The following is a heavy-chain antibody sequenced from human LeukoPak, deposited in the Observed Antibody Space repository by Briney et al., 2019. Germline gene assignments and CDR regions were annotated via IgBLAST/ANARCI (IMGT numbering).Heavy chain of an antibody. J-gene: IGHJ5*02. Sequence: GGSLRLSCAASGFTLSNYDMNWVRQAPGKGLDWVSSISTSSRHIYYKDSVRGRFTISRDDAKNSLYLEMNSLRAEDTAVYYCARADCSSSTCYLRRSWFDPWGQGTLVTVSS. CDR1: GFTLSNYD. D-gene: IGHD2-2*01. CDR3: ARADCSSSTCYLRRSWFDP. CDR2: ISTSSRHI. V-gene: IGHV3-21*01.